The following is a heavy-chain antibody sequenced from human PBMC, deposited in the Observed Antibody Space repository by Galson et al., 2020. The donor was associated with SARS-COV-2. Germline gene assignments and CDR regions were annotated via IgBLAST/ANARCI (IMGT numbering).Heavy chain of an antibody. J-gene: IGHJ4*02. V-gene: IGHV4-61*02. CDR3: ARESRRELYFDY. CDR2: IYTSGGT. CDR1: GGSISSGSYY. Sequence: SETLSLTCTVSGGSISSGSYYWSWIRQPAGKGLEWIGRIYTSGGTNYNPSLKSRVTISVDTSKNQFSLKLSSVTAADTAVYYCARESRRELYFDYWGQGTLVTVSS. D-gene: IGHD1-26*01.